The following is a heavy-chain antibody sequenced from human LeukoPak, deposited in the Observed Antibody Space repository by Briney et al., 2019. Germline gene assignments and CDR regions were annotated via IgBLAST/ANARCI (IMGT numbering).Heavy chain of an antibody. CDR3: ARDRAAAGTGFDY. Sequence: ASVKVSCKASGYTFTSYYMHWVRQAPGQGLEWMGIINPSGGSTSYAQKFQGRVTMTRDMSTGTVYMELSSLRSEDTAVYYCARDRAAAGTGFDYWGQGTLVTVSS. CDR2: INPSGGST. CDR1: GYTFTSYY. V-gene: IGHV1-46*01. J-gene: IGHJ4*02. D-gene: IGHD6-13*01.